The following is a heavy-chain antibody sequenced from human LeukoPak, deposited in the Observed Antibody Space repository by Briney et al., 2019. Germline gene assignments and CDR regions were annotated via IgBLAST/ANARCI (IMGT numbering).Heavy chain of an antibody. D-gene: IGHD5-18*01. CDR1: GFTFSESW. Sequence: GGSLRLSCVVSGFTFSESWMSWVRQAPGKGLGWVASLNLDGSDKYYVDSVRGRFTISRDNAKNSLYLQMNSLRAEDTAVYYCARGSRGYSYGSRFDYWGQGTLVTVSS. V-gene: IGHV3-7*03. CDR3: ARGSRGYSYGSRFDY. CDR2: LNLDGSDK. J-gene: IGHJ4*02.